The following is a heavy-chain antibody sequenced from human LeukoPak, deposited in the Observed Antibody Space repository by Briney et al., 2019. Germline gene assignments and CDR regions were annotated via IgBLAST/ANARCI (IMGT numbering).Heavy chain of an antibody. D-gene: IGHD4-17*01. CDR2: INADSGGT. Sequence: ASVKVSCKASGYTFIDYYIHWVRQAPGQGLEWMGWINADSGGTNYAQKFQGRVTMTRDTSISTAYLELSSLRSDDTAVYYCARDRDGAQGGYWGQGTLVTVSS. CDR3: ARDRDGAQGGY. J-gene: IGHJ4*02. CDR1: GYTFIDYY. V-gene: IGHV1-2*02.